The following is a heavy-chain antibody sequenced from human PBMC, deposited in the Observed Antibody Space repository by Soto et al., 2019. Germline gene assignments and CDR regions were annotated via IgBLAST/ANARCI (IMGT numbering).Heavy chain of an antibody. D-gene: IGHD3-3*01. CDR1: GGTFSSYA. V-gene: IGHV1-69*12. CDR2: IIPIFGTA. Sequence: QVQLVQSGAEVKKPGSSVKVSCKASGGTFSSYAISWVRQAPGHGLEWMGGIIPIFGTANYAQKFQSRVTISVDESTRAAFMDMRSLRSYDTAVYYCERRDVVFGVVLPSYGMDVWFQGTTV. J-gene: IGHJ6*02. CDR3: ERRDVVFGVVLPSYGMDV.